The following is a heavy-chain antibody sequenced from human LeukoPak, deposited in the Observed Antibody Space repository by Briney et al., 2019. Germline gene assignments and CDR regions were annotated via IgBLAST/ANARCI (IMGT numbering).Heavy chain of an antibody. V-gene: IGHV3-33*01. CDR2: IWYDGSNK. D-gene: IGHD3-22*01. CDR1: GFTFSSYG. J-gene: IGHJ3*02. Sequence: PGRSLILSCAASGFTFSSYGMHWVRQAPGKGLEWVAVIWYDGSNKYYVDSVQGRFTISRDNSKNTLYLQMSSLRAEDTAVYYCARGDYYDSSGYYFPDAFDIWGQGTMVTVSS. CDR3: ARGDYYDSSGYYFPDAFDI.